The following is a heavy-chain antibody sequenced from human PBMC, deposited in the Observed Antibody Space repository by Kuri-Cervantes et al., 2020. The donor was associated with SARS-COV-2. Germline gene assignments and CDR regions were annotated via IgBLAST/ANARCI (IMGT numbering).Heavy chain of an antibody. CDR1: GGSFSGYY. CDR3: ARGEGIVLVVYALAFDI. CDR2: IYFSGST. Sequence: GSLRLSCAVYGGSFSGYYWSWIRQPPGKGLEWIGSIYFSGSTYYTPSLKSRVTISVDTSKNQFSLKLTSVTATDTAVYYCARGEGIVLVVYALAFDIWGQGTMVTVSS. J-gene: IGHJ3*02. D-gene: IGHD2-8*02. V-gene: IGHV4-34*01.